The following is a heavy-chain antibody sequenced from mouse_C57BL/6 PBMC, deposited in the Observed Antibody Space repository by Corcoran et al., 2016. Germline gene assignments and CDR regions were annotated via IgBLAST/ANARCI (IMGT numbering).Heavy chain of an antibody. Sequence: EVQLQQSGPELVKPGASVQISCKASGYTFTDYYMNWVKQSHGKSLEWIGDINPNNGGTSYNQKFKGKATLTVDKSSSTAYMELRSLTSEDSAVYYCAKFYYDYDRYAMDYWGQGTSVTVSS. CDR2: INPNNGGT. V-gene: IGHV1-26*01. J-gene: IGHJ4*01. D-gene: IGHD2-4*01. CDR3: AKFYYDYDRYAMDY. CDR1: GYTFTDYY.